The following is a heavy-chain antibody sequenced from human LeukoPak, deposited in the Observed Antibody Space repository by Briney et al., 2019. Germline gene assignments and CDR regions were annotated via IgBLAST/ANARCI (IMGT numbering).Heavy chain of an antibody. V-gene: IGHV3-33*08. J-gene: IGHJ5*02. D-gene: IGHD6-13*01. Sequence: QTGGSLRLSCAASGFTFSSYAMSWVRQAPGKGLEWVAVIWYDGSNKYYADSVKGRFTISRDNSKNTLYLQMNSLRAEDTAVYYCARARGVGYSSSRGNWFDPWGQGTLVTVSS. CDR1: GFTFSSYA. CDR2: IWYDGSNK. CDR3: ARARGVGYSSSRGNWFDP.